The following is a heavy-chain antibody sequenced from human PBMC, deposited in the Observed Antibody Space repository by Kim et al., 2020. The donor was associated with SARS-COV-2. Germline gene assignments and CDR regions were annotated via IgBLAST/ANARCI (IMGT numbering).Heavy chain of an antibody. V-gene: IGHV3-33*06. Sequence: YADSVKGRFTISRDNSKNTLYLQMNSLRAEDTAVYYCAKDLTIAVDAFDIWGQGTMVTVSS. D-gene: IGHD6-19*01. CDR3: AKDLTIAVDAFDI. J-gene: IGHJ3*02.